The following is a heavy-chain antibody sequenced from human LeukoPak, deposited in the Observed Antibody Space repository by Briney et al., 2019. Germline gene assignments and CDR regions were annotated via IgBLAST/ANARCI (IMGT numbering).Heavy chain of an antibody. Sequence: ASVKVSCKASGHTFRSYGISYAISWVRQAPGQRLEWMGWINAGNGNTKYSQEFQGRVTITRDTSASTAYMELSSLRSEDMAVYYCARSPARSTYYYDSSGIDYFDYWGQGTLVTVSS. V-gene: IGHV1-3*03. D-gene: IGHD3-22*01. CDR1: GHTFRSYG. CDR2: INAGNGNT. CDR3: ARSPARSTYYYDSSGIDYFDY. J-gene: IGHJ4*02.